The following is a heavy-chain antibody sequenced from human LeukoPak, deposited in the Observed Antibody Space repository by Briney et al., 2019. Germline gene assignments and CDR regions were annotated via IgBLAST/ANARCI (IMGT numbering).Heavy chain of an antibody. CDR2: IRYDGSNK. J-gene: IGHJ4*02. CDR1: GFTFSTYG. V-gene: IGHV3-30*02. Sequence: GRSLRLSCAASGFTFSTYGMNWVRQAPGKGLEWVAFIRYDGSNKYYADSVKGRFTISRDNSKNTLYLQMNSLRAEDTAVYYCAKDPSRYCSSTSCYHYFDYWSQGTLVTVSS. D-gene: IGHD2-2*01. CDR3: AKDPSRYCSSTSCYHYFDY.